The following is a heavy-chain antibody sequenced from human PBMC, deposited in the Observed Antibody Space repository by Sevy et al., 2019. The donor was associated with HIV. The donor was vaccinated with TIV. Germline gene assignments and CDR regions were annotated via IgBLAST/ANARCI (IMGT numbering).Heavy chain of an antibody. J-gene: IGHJ6*02. CDR3: VRGGHWKDIIVVPAADYYYGMDV. CDR2: IIPIFRTA. V-gene: IGHV1-69*13. Sequence: VKVSCKASGGTFSSYAISWVRQAPGQGLERMGGIIPIFRTANYAQQFQGRVTITADESTSTAYMELSVLRSEDTAVYYCVRGGHWKDIIVVPAADYYYGMDVWGQGTTVAVSS. CDR1: GGTFSSYA. D-gene: IGHD2-2*01.